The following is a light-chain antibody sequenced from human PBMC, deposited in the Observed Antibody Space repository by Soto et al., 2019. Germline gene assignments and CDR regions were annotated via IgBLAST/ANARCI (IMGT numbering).Light chain of an antibody. Sequence: DIEMTQSPSTLSASVGDRVTITCRASQSISNWLAWYQQKAGKAPEILIYKAASLQSGVPARFSGSGSGTEFTLTISSLQPDDFATYYCQQYGVYPGTFGQGTKVEIK. CDR2: KAA. CDR3: QQYGVYPGT. V-gene: IGKV1-5*03. J-gene: IGKJ1*01. CDR1: QSISNW.